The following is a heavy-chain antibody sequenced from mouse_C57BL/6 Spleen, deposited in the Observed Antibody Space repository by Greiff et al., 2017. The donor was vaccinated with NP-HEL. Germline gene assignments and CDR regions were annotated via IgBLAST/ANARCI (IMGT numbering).Heavy chain of an antibody. Sequence: VQLKQPGAELVKPGASVKIPCKASGYTFTDYNMDWVKQSHGKSLEWIGDINPNNGGTIYNQKFKGKATLTVDKSSSTAYMELRSLTSEDTAVYYCARPGSSYVFDYWGQGTTLTVSS. D-gene: IGHD1-1*01. CDR2: INPNNGGT. V-gene: IGHV1-18*01. CDR3: ARPGSSYVFDY. J-gene: IGHJ2*01. CDR1: GYTFTDYN.